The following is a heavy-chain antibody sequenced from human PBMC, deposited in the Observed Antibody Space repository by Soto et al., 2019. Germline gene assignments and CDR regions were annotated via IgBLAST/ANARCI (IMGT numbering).Heavy chain of an antibody. Sequence: QVQLVQSGAEVKKPGSSVKVSCKSSGGTFSSYAISWVRQAPGQGLEWMGGIIPIFGTANYAQKFQGRVKITAEESTSTAYMELSSLRSEDKAVYYWASSYPAAQFDYLGQGTLVTVSS. CDR2: IIPIFGTA. V-gene: IGHV1-69*01. D-gene: IGHD6-25*01. CDR3: ASSYPAAQFDY. CDR1: GGTFSSYA. J-gene: IGHJ4*02.